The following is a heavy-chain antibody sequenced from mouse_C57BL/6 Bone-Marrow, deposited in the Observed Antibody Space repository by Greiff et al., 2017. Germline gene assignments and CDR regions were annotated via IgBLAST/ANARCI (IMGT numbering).Heavy chain of an antibody. J-gene: IGHJ2*01. CDR2: IYPRSGNT. D-gene: IGHD1-1*01. Sequence: VQLQQSGAELARPGASVKLSCKASGYTFTSYGISWVKQRTGQGLEWIGEIYPRSGNTYYNEKFKGKATLTADKSSSTAYMELRSLTSEDSAVYFCATTVVAEGDFDYWGQGTTLTVSS. V-gene: IGHV1-81*01. CDR1: GYTFTSYG. CDR3: ATTVVAEGDFDY.